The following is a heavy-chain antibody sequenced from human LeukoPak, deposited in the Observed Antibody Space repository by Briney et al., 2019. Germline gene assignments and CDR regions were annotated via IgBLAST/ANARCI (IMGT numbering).Heavy chain of an antibody. Sequence: LRLSCAASGFXVSSNYMSWVRQHPGKGLEWIGYIYYSGSTYYNPSLKSRMTISVDTSKNQFSLNLSSVTAADTAVYYCARGKDLWSGYRDYWGQGTLVTVSS. CDR3: ARGKDLWSGYRDY. V-gene: IGHV4-31*02. J-gene: IGHJ4*02. CDR2: IYYSGST. D-gene: IGHD3-3*01. CDR1: GFXVSSNY.